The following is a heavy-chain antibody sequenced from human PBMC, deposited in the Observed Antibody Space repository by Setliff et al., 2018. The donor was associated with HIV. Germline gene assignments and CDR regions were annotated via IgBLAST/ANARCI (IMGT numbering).Heavy chain of an antibody. D-gene: IGHD1-26*01. Sequence: SETLSLTCAVSGGSIGTYRWNWIRQTPGKGLEWIGFISYSGTTDYNPSLKSRATISVDTSKNQFSLKLTSVTAADTAVYYCARRTSPPSGTYSQYYMDVWGRGTTVTVSS. CDR2: ISYSGTT. CDR1: GGSIGTYR. V-gene: IGHV4-59*08. CDR3: ARRTSPPSGTYSQYYMDV. J-gene: IGHJ6*03.